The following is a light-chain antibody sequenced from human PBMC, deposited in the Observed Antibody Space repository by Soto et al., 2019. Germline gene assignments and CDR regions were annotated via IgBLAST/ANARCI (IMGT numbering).Light chain of an antibody. CDR3: QQYGSSPQT. CDR2: DAS. V-gene: IGKV3-20*01. CDR1: QSVSSTY. Sequence: EIGLTHSPGTVSVSPGDRATRSCRASQSVSSTYFAWYQQKPGQAPRLLIYDASSRATGIPDRFSGAGSGTDFTLTISRLEPEDFGVYYCQQYGSSPQTFGQGTKVAI. J-gene: IGKJ1*01.